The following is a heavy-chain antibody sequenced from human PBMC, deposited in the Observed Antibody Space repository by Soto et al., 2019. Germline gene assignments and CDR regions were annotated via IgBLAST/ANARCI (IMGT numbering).Heavy chain of an antibody. V-gene: IGHV1-18*01. Sequence: ASVKVSCKASGYTFTSYGISWVRQAPGQGPEWMGWISAYNGNTNYAQKLQGRVTMTTDTSTSTAYMELRSLRSDDTAVYYCARDSSGYYYSDYYYGMDVWGQGTTVTVSS. D-gene: IGHD3-22*01. CDR3: ARDSSGYYYSDYYYGMDV. J-gene: IGHJ6*02. CDR2: ISAYNGNT. CDR1: GYTFTSYG.